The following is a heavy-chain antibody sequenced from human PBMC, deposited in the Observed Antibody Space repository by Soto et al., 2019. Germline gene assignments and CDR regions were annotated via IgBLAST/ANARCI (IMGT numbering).Heavy chain of an antibody. J-gene: IGHJ3*02. Sequence: GGSLRLSCAASGFTFSSYEMNWVRQAPGKGLEWVSYISSSGSTIYYADSVKGRFTISRDNAKNSLYLQMNSLRAEDTAVYYCARVSSSSGWYAFDIWGQGTMVTVSS. D-gene: IGHD6-19*01. CDR1: GFTFSSYE. CDR3: ARVSSSSGWYAFDI. CDR2: ISSSGSTI. V-gene: IGHV3-48*03.